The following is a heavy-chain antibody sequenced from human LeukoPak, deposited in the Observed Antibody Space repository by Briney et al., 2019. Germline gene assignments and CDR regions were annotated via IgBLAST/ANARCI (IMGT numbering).Heavy chain of an antibody. J-gene: IGHJ3*02. D-gene: IGHD1-1*01. CDR3: ATSQSWNDVVRNAFDI. Sequence: ASVKVSCKVSGHTLTELSMHWVRQAPGKGLEWMGGFDPEDGETIYAQKFQGRVTMTEDTSTDTAYMELSSLRSEDTAVYYCATSQSWNDVVRNAFDIWGQGTMVTVSS. CDR1: GHTLTELS. CDR2: FDPEDGET. V-gene: IGHV1-24*01.